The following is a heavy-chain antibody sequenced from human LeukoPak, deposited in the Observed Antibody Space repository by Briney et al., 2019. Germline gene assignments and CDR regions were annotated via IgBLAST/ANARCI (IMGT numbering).Heavy chain of an antibody. CDR2: INPNSGGT. CDR1: GYTFTGYY. D-gene: IGHD3-9*01. Sequence: ASVKVSCKASGYTFTGYYMHWVRQAPGQGLEWMGWINPNSGGTNYAQKFQGRVTMTRDTSISTAYMELSRLRSDDTAVYYCAREVRYFDWFPQGGMDVWGQGTTVTVSS. J-gene: IGHJ6*02. V-gene: IGHV1-2*02. CDR3: AREVRYFDWFPQGGMDV.